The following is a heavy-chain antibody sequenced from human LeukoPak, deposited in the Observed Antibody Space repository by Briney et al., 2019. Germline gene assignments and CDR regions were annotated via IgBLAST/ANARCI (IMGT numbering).Heavy chain of an antibody. Sequence: WGSLRLSCAASGFSLSSYAMSWVRQAPGKGLEWVSAISSSDDGTYHAGSVRGRFTISRDSSKNTLYLQMNNLRTEDAAIYYCAKAPVTSCRGAFCYPLDSWGQGTLVTVSS. J-gene: IGHJ4*02. CDR3: AKAPVTSCRGAFCYPLDS. CDR1: GFSLSSYA. D-gene: IGHD2-15*01. V-gene: IGHV3-23*01. CDR2: ISSSDDGT.